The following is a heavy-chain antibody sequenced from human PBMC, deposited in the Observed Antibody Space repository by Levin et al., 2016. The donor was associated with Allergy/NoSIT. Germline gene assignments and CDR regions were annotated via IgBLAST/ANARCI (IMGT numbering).Heavy chain of an antibody. Sequence: WIRQPPGKGLEWIGYIYYSGSTNYNPSLKSRVTISVDTSKNQFSLKLGSVTAADTAVYYCARHWGYSSGWYPSDWYFDLWGRGTLVTVSS. CDR3: ARHWGYSSGWYPSDWYFDL. D-gene: IGHD6-19*01. J-gene: IGHJ2*01. CDR2: IYYSGST. V-gene: IGHV4-59*08.